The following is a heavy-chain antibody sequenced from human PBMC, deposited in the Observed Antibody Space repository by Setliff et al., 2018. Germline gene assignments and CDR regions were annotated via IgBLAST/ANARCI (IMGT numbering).Heavy chain of an antibody. Sequence: PSETLSLTCAVYGGSFSGYYWSWIRQPPGKGLEWIGEINHSGSTNYNPSLKSRVTISVDTSKNQFSLKLSSATAADTAVYYCARGRLGIFLNAFDIWGQGTMVTVSS. V-gene: IGHV4-34*01. CDR2: INHSGST. J-gene: IGHJ3*02. D-gene: IGHD7-27*01. CDR3: ARGRLGIFLNAFDI. CDR1: GGSFSGYY.